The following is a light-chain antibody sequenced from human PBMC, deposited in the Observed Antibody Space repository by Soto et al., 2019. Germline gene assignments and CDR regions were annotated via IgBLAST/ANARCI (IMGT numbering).Light chain of an antibody. CDR2: GAS. CDR3: HQYNNWPPYT. CDR1: QSVSSN. V-gene: IGKV3-15*01. Sequence: EIVMTQSPATLSVSPGERATLSCRASQSVSSNLAWYQQKPGQAPRLLIYGASTSATGIPARFSGSGSGTEFTLTISILQYEDFAVYYCHQYNNWPPYTFGQETKLQIK. J-gene: IGKJ2*01.